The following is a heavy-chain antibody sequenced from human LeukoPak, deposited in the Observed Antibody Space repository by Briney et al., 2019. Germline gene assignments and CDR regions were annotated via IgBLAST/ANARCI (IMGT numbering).Heavy chain of an antibody. CDR1: GGSISSGSYY. D-gene: IGHD4-11*01. V-gene: IGHV4-31*03. CDR2: IYYSGST. Sequence: SETLSLTCTVSGGSISSGSYYWSWIRQHPGKGLEWIGYIYYSGSTHYNLSLKSRVTISVDTSKNQFSLKLSSVTAAATAVCYCARAMTTVTKSDYFDYWGQGTLVTVSS. J-gene: IGHJ4*02. CDR3: ARAMTTVTKSDYFDY.